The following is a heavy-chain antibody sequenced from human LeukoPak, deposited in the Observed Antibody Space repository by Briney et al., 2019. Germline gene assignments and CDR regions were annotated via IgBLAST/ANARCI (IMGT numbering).Heavy chain of an antibody. CDR3: AGHHPRNTVDF. CDR2: ISDIGSI. Sequence: PSETLSLTCTVPGGSISSYYWSWIRQPPGKGLEWIAYISDIGSINYNPSLKSRVTISLDTSKNQFSLKLSFVTAADTAVYYCAGHHPRNTVDFWGQGTLVTVSS. J-gene: IGHJ4*02. CDR1: GGSISSYY. V-gene: IGHV4-59*08. D-gene: IGHD2-8*02.